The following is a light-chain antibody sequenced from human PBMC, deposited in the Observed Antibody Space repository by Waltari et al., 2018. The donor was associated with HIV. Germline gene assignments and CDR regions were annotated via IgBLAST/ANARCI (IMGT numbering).Light chain of an antibody. Sequence: EIIMTQSPTTLSVAPGERATFSCRASQSVATILAWYQQKPGQAPRLLIYDASNRATDIPARFSGSGSGTDFTLTISSLESEDFAVYYCQQRYTWPLTFGGGTRVEIK. CDR2: DAS. CDR3: QQRYTWPLT. V-gene: IGKV3-11*01. CDR1: QSVATI. J-gene: IGKJ4*01.